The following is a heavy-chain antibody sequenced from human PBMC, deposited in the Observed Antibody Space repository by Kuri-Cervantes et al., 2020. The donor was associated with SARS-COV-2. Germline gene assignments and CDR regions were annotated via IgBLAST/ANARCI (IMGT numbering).Heavy chain of an antibody. D-gene: IGHD7-27*01. J-gene: IGHJ4*02. CDR3: ARKLGTEEGFDD. Sequence: SLKISCSASGFTFDDYAIHGVRQGPGKGLEWVSGISWNSGSIGYADSVKGRFTISRDNSKNTLYLQMNSLRAEYTAVYYCARKLGTEEGFDDWGQGTLVTVSS. CDR1: GFTFDDYA. CDR2: ISWNSGSI. V-gene: IGHV3-9*01.